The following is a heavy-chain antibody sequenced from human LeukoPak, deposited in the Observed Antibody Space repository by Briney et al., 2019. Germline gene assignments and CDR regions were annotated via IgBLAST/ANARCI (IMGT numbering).Heavy chain of an antibody. V-gene: IGHV4-34*01. CDR2: VNHSGST. D-gene: IGHD2-2*01. CDR1: GGSFSGYY. Sequence: SETLSLTCAVYGGSFSGYYWSWIRQPPGKGLEWIGEVNHSGSTNYNPSLKSRVTISVDTSKNQFSLKLSSVTAADTAVYYCARQSTSCAIDYWGQGTLVTVSS. J-gene: IGHJ4*02. CDR3: ARQSTSCAIDY.